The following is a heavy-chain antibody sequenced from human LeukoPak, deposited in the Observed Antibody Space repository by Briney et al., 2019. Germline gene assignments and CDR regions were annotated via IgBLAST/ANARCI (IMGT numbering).Heavy chain of an antibody. D-gene: IGHD6-19*01. CDR1: GYSISSGYY. CDR3: ARKGTVSGLDY. J-gene: IGHJ4*02. CDR2: IYYSGST. V-gene: IGHV4-38-2*01. Sequence: SETLSPTCAVSGYSISSGYYWGWIRQPPGKGLEWIGNIYYSGSTYYNPSLKSRVTISVDTSKNQFSLKLSSVTAADTAVYFCARKGTVSGLDYWGQGTLVTVSS.